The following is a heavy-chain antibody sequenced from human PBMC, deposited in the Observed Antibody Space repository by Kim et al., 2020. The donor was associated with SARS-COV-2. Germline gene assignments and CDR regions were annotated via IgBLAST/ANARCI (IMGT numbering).Heavy chain of an antibody. CDR1: GDSVSSSSAA. J-gene: IGHJ4*02. Sequence: SQTLSLTCAIPGDSVSSSSAAWNWVTQSPSRGLEWLVRTFYRYKWYNEYALSVKSRIIINPDTTRNQSSLQLNSVTPEDMAVSYCAREDYGGDSGGFDTWGQGTLVTVSS. CDR2: TFYRYKWYN. CDR3: AREDYGGDSGGFDT. D-gene: IGHD2-21*02. V-gene: IGHV6-1*01.